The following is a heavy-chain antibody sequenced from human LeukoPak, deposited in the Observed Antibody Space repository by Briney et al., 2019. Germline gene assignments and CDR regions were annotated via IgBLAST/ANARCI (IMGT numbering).Heavy chain of an antibody. CDR2: ISGNGGRT. CDR3: AKEQTSSGYFDY. V-gene: IGHV3-23*01. Sequence: PRGSLRLSCAASGFTFNNYAMSWVRQAPGKGLEWVAAISGNGGRTYYTDSVKGRFTISRDNPKNTLYLLMNSLSAEDTALYYCAKEQTSSGYFDYWGQGTLVTVSS. J-gene: IGHJ4*02. D-gene: IGHD3-10*01. CDR1: GFTFNNYA.